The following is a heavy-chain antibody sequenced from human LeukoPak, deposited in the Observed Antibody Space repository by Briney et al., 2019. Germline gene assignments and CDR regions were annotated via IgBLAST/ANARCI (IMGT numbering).Heavy chain of an antibody. V-gene: IGHV3-48*01. CDR3: ARGTYSSGWLEFSDFDF. CDR1: GFTFTYYH. J-gene: IGHJ4*02. Sequence: PGGSLRLSCAAPGFTFTYYHMHWVRQAPGKGLEWVSYINSRSTTLYYADSVKVRFTISRDNAMNSLYLEINSLRAEDTAVYYCARGTYSSGWLEFSDFDFWGQGILVTVSS. D-gene: IGHD6-19*01. CDR2: INSRSTTL.